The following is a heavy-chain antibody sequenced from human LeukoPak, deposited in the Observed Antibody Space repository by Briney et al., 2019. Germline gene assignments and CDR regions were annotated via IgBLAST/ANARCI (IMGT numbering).Heavy chain of an antibody. Sequence: ETLSLTCAVYGGSFSGYYWNWIRQPPGKGLEWIGEINHSGSTNYNPSLKSRVTISVDTSKNQFSLKLSSVTAADTAVYYCARGRKKYYYDSSGCFDYWGQGTLVTVSS. CDR1: GGSFSGYY. D-gene: IGHD3-22*01. CDR2: INHSGST. CDR3: ARGRKKYYYDSSGCFDY. V-gene: IGHV4-34*01. J-gene: IGHJ4*02.